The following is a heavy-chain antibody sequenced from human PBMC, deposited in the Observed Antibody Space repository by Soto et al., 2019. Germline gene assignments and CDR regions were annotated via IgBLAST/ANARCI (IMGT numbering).Heavy chain of an antibody. Sequence: EVQLLESGGGLVQLGGSLRLSCAASGFTFSSYAMSWVRQAPGKGLEWVSAISGSGGSTYYADSVKGRFTISRDNSKNTLYLQMNSLRAEDTAVYYCAKAEDYDFWSGSFFDYWGQGTLVTVSS. CDR3: AKAEDYDFWSGSFFDY. CDR2: ISGSGGST. V-gene: IGHV3-23*01. D-gene: IGHD3-3*01. J-gene: IGHJ4*02. CDR1: GFTFSSYA.